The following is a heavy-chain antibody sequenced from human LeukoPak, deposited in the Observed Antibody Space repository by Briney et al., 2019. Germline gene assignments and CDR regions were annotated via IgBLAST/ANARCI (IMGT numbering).Heavy chain of an antibody. V-gene: IGHV1-18*01. CDR2: ISAYNGNT. Sequence: ASVKVSCKASGYTFTSYGISWVRQAPGQGLEWMGWISAYNGNTNYAQKLQGRVTMTTDTSTSTAYMELRSLRSDDTAVYYCAGSSNYYDSSGLIGYWGQGTLVTVSS. J-gene: IGHJ4*02. D-gene: IGHD3-22*01. CDR1: GYTFTSYG. CDR3: AGSSNYYDSSGLIGY.